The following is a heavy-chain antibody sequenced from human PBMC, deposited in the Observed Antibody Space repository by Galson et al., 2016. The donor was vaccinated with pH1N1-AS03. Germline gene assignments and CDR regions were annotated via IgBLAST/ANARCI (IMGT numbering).Heavy chain of an antibody. CDR3: AREPWGSTQGEY. D-gene: IGHD3-16*01. Sequence: SLRLSCAASGFTFSSYWMSWVRQAPGKGLEWVANIKQDGSEKYYVDSVKGRFTISRDNAKNSLYRQMNSLRAEDTAVYYCAREPWGSTQGEYWGQGTLVTVSS. CDR1: GFTFSSYW. J-gene: IGHJ4*02. V-gene: IGHV3-7*03. CDR2: IKQDGSEK.